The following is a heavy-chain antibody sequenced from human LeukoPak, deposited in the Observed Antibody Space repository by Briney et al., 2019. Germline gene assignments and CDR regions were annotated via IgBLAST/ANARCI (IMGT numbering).Heavy chain of an antibody. J-gene: IGHJ4*02. D-gene: IGHD6-13*01. V-gene: IGHV3-9*01. CDR2: ISWNSGRL. Sequence: PGGSLRLSCAASGFTFDEHAIHWVRQVPGKGLEWVSGISWNSGRLDYADSVKGRFIISRDNAKNSLYLQMNGLRTEDTAFYYCAKELTWYSSIWNRGSFDNWGQGTLVAVSS. CDR3: AKELTWYSSIWNRGSFDN. CDR1: GFTFDEHA.